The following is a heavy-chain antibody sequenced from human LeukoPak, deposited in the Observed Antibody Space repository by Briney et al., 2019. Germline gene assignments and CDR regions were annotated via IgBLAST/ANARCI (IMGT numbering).Heavy chain of an antibody. CDR1: GLTFSSYG. J-gene: IGHJ4*02. CDR2: ISYDGSNK. V-gene: IGHV3-30*18. CDR3: EKGEFGVVTANFDY. D-gene: IGHD2-21*02. Sequence: GGSLRLSCAVSGLTFSSYGMHWVGEAPGKGLEGVAVISYDGSNKYYADSVKGRFTISRDNSKNTLYLQMNSLRAEDTAVYYCEKGEFGVVTANFDYWGQGTLVTVSS.